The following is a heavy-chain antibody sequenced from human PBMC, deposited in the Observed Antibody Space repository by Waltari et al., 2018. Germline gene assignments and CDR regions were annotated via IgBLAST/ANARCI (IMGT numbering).Heavy chain of an antibody. CDR1: GFTFRSST. V-gene: IGHV3-21*02. D-gene: IGHD1-26*01. CDR2: ISSAGSYT. J-gene: IGHJ4*02. Sequence: EVQLVESGGGLVTAGGSLRLSCAASGFTFRSSTVNWVRRAPGKALEWVASISSAGSYTYYADSLKGRFSISRDNTKNSVDLQMNDLRAEDTAVYFCSRKSGSGNTYFFDYWGQGTLVTVSS. CDR3: SRKSGSGNTYFFDY.